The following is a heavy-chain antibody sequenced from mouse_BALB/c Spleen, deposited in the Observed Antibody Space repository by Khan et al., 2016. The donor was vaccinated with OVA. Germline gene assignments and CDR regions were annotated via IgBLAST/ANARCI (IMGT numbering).Heavy chain of an antibody. CDR1: GYTFTNYG. CDR2: INTNTGES. Sequence: QIQLVQSGPELTKPGETVKISCTASGYTFTNYGMNWVKQAPGKGLKWMGWINTNTGESTYAEEFKGRFAFSLETSANTAYLLFNNLKNEDTATYVVARRFLSARPLYCYAFDYWGQGTSGTVSS. D-gene: IGHD6-1*01. J-gene: IGHJ4*01. CDR3: ARRFLSARPLYCYAFDY. V-gene: IGHV9-3*02.